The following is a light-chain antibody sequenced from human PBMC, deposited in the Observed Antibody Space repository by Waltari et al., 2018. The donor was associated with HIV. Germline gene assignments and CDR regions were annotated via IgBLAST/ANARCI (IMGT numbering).Light chain of an antibody. Sequence: EIVLTQSPATLSLSPGERATLSCRASQSVGSFLVWYQQIPGQAPRLLIYDASKRATCIPARFSGRGSGTDFTLTIDSLEPEDFGVYYCQQRTNWPPYSFGQGTRVEIK. J-gene: IGKJ2*03. CDR3: QQRTNWPPYS. CDR1: QSVGSF. CDR2: DAS. V-gene: IGKV3-11*01.